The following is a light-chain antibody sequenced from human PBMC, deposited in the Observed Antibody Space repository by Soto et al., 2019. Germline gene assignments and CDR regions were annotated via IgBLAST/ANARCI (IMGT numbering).Light chain of an antibody. CDR1: QGISSW. Sequence: DVPMSLSPSSVSASVGNRVTITCRVIQGISSWLAWYQQKPGKAPKLLIYAASSLQSGVPSRFSGSGSGTDFTLTISSLQPEDFAIYYCQQYHNWPPITFGQGTRLEIK. V-gene: IGKV1-12*01. J-gene: IGKJ5*01. CDR2: AAS. CDR3: QQYHNWPPIT.